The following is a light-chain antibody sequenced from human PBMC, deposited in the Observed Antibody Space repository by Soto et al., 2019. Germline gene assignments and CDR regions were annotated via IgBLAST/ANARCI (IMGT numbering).Light chain of an antibody. J-gene: IGKJ4*01. CDR3: QQYGDLPIT. CDR1: QSVSANY. CDR2: GAF. Sequence: EVWMTQSPATLSMSQGERATLSCRASQSVSANYFACYQQQPGQAPWLLISGAFNRAPCIPDRFSGRGSGTYFTLTINRLGPGSCAVYFCQQYGDLPITFGGGTKVDIK. V-gene: IGKV3-20*01.